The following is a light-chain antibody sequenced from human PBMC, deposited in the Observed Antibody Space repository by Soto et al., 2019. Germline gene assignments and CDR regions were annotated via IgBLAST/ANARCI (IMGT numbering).Light chain of an antibody. V-gene: IGKV1-5*01. CDR3: QQYNSYWT. J-gene: IGKJ1*01. CDR2: DAS. CDR1: QTIDTW. Sequence: DIQMTQSPSTLSACVCYRYVITCRASQTIDTWLAWYQQKPGKAPKLLIYDASSLESGVPSRFSGSGSGTEFTLTISSLQPDDFATYYCQQYNSYWTFGQGTKVDIK.